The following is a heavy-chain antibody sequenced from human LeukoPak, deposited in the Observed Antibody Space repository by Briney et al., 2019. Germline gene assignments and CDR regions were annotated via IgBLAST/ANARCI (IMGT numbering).Heavy chain of an antibody. CDR1: GGSISGYY. D-gene: IGHD3-16*02. V-gene: IGHV4-4*07. Sequence: PSETLSLTCTVSGGSISGYYWSWIRQPAGKGLEWIGRIYITGNTNYNPSLKRRVTMSVDTSKNQFSLKLSSVTAADTAVYYCARPVPDYVWGSYRSKNYYFDYWGQGTLVTVSS. CDR3: ARPVPDYVWGSYRSKNYYFDY. CDR2: IYITGNT. J-gene: IGHJ4*02.